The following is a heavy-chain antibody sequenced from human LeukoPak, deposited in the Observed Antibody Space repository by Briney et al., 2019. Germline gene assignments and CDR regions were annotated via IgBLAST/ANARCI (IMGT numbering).Heavy chain of an antibody. J-gene: IGHJ5*02. CDR3: ARGSSNVAARNNWFDP. CDR2: ISSSSSYI. Sequence: GGSLRLCCAASGFTFSSYSMNWVRQAPGKGLEWFSSISSSSSYIYYADSMKGRFTISRDDGKNSLYLQMNSLRAEDTAVYFCARGSSNVAARNNWFDPWGQGTLVTVSS. V-gene: IGHV3-21*01. D-gene: IGHD6-6*01. CDR1: GFTFSSYS.